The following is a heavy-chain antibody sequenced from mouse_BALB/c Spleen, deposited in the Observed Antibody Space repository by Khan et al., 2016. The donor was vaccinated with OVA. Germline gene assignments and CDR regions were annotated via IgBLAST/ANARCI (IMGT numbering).Heavy chain of an antibody. Sequence: VQLQESGPELVRPGVSVKISCKGSGYTSTDYAMYWVKQSHAKSLEWIGLISTYSGSTNYNQKFKGKVTMTVDKSSSAAYMELARLTSEDSAIYYCARPAYNGYYDYWGQGTALIVSS. V-gene: IGHV1S137*01. CDR1: GYTSTDYA. CDR3: ARPAYNGYYDY. CDR2: ISTYSGST. D-gene: IGHD2-3*01. J-gene: IGHJ2*01.